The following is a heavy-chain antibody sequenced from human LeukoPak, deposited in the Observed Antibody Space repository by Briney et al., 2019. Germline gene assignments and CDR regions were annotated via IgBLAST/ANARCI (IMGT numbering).Heavy chain of an antibody. CDR3: ASIDGNNYYGMDV. CDR2: ISRGSRTI. D-gene: IGHD1-14*01. CDR1: GFTFSNYR. V-gene: IGHV3-48*04. J-gene: IGHJ6*02. Sequence: GGSLRLSCAASGFTFSNYRMLWVRQAPGKGLEWISYISRGSRTIYYADSVKGRFTISRDDAKNSLSLQMNGLRAEGTAVYYCASIDGNNYYGMDVWGQGTTVTVSS.